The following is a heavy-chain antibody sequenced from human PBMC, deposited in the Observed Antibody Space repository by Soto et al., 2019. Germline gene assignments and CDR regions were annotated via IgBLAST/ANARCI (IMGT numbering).Heavy chain of an antibody. Sequence: QLVESGGGLVQPGRSLRLSCAASGFTFDDYAMHWVRQAPGKGLEWVSGISWSGDNMAYADSVKGRFITSRDNVKNSLYMQMNSVRVEDTALYHCVKVSYSSLTTLGSAFDVWGQGTMVTVS. J-gene: IGHJ3*01. D-gene: IGHD4-4*01. V-gene: IGHV3-9*01. CDR1: GFTFDDYA. CDR2: ISWSGDNM. CDR3: VKVSYSSLTTLGSAFDV.